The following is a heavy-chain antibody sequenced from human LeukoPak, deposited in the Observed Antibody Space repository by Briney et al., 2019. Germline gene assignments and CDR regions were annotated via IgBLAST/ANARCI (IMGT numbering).Heavy chain of an antibody. CDR1: GFTFSNAW. V-gene: IGHV3-15*01. CDR2: IKSKTDGGTT. J-gene: IGHJ6*04. Sequence: GGSLRLSCAASGFTFSNAWMSWVRQAPGKGLEWVGRIKSKTDGGTTDYAAPVKGRFTISRDDSKNTLYLQMNSLKTEDTAVYYCTTEENYYELVAHCEVYYYGMDVWGKGTTVTVSS. CDR3: TTEENYYELVAHCEVYYYGMDV. D-gene: IGHD3-22*01.